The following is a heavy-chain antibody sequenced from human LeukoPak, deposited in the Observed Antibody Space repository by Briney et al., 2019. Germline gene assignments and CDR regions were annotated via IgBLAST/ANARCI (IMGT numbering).Heavy chain of an antibody. Sequence: PSETLSLTCTVSGDSISSSTYYWGWIRQPPGKGLEWIGGIYYSGNTYYNPSLKSRVTISVDTSKNQFSLKLSSVTAADTAVYYCARPDARDGFRVDPWGQGTLVTVSS. D-gene: IGHD3-10*01. J-gene: IGHJ5*02. CDR2: IYYSGNT. V-gene: IGHV4-39*01. CDR1: GDSISSSTYY. CDR3: ARPDARDGFRVDP.